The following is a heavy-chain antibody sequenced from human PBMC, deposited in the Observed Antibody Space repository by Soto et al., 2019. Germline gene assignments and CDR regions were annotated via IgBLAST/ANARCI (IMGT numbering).Heavy chain of an antibody. J-gene: IGHJ6*02. CDR3: ARAVSAGNYYYGMDV. CDR1: GYSFTSYW. CDR2: IYPGDSDT. Sequence: PGESLKISCKGSGYSFTSYWIGWVRQMPGKGLEWMGIIYPGDSDTRYSPSFQGQVTISADKSISTAYLQWSSLKASDTAMYYCARAVSAGNYYYGMDVWGHGTTVTVSS. V-gene: IGHV5-51*01. D-gene: IGHD2-21*01.